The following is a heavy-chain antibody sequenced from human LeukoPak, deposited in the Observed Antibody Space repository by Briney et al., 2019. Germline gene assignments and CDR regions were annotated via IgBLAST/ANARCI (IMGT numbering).Heavy chain of an antibody. CDR1: GGSFSGYY. J-gene: IGHJ5*02. D-gene: IGHD6-13*01. Sequence: PSETLSLTCAVYGGSFSGYYWSWIRQPPGEGLEWIGEINHSGSTNYNPSLKSRVTISVDTSKNQFSLKLSSVTAADTAVYYCARHNPYSSSWYLGFDPWGQGTLVTVST. CDR3: ARHNPYSSSWYLGFDP. CDR2: INHSGST. V-gene: IGHV4-34*01.